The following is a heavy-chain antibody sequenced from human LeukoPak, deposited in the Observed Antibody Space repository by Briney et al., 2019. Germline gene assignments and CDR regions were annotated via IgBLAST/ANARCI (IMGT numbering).Heavy chain of an antibody. V-gene: IGHV1-2*02. CDR3: ARRLGHTSLYNFGLSLDP. Sequence: ASVKVSCKASGYSLTDHYMHWVRQAPGQGLDWMGWINPNNGGTTYGKSFQGRATMTRDTSLSTAYMELSRLTSDDTAVYYCARRLGHTSLYNFGLSLDPWGQGTLVTVSS. CDR1: GYSLTDHY. J-gene: IGHJ5*02. CDR2: INPNNGGT. D-gene: IGHD1-20*01.